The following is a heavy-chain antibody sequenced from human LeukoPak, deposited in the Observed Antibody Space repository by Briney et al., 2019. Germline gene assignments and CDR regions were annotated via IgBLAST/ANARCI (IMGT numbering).Heavy chain of an antibody. CDR3: ARAGTLPAARGAHYYHYGMDV. CDR1: GGSISSYY. CDR2: IYTSGST. D-gene: IGHD2-2*01. Sequence: SETLSLTCTVSGGSISSYYWSWIRQPAGKGLEWIGRIYTSGSTNYNPSLKSRVTMSVDTSKNQFSLKLSSVTAADTAVYYCARAGTLPAARGAHYYHYGMDVWGQGTTVTVSS. J-gene: IGHJ6*02. V-gene: IGHV4-4*07.